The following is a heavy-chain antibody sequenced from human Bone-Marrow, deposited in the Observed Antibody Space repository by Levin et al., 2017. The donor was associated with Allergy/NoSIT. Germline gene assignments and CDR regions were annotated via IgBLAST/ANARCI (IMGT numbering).Heavy chain of an antibody. CDR3: ARGGLSGGRPYYYYGLDV. CDR2: IFTSGTTI. Sequence: GESLKISCAASGFTFSDYFMGWVRQAPGQGLEWISYIFTSGTTIYYADSVKGRFTVSRDNAKNSLYLQANSLRAEDTAIYYCARGGLSGGRPYYYYGLDVWGQGTTVTVSS. CDR1: GFTFSDYF. J-gene: IGHJ6*02. V-gene: IGHV3-11*01. D-gene: IGHD4-23*01.